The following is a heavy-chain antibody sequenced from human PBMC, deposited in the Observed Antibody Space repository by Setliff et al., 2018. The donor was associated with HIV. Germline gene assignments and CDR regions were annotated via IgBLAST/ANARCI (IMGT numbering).Heavy chain of an antibody. J-gene: IGHJ4*02. CDR2: IYHSGTT. V-gene: IGHV4-38-2*02. Sequence: PSETLSLTCTVSGYPISSGYYWGWIRQPPGKGLEWIGSIYHSGTTYYNPSLKSRVTISVDTSKNQFSLKLSSATAADTAVYYCARHAAGPDGPFDYWGQGTLVTVSS. D-gene: IGHD2-2*01. CDR3: ARHAAGPDGPFDY. CDR1: GYPISSGYY.